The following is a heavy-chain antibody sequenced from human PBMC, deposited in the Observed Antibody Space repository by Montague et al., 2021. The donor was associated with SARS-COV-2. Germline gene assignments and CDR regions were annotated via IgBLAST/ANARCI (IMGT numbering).Heavy chain of an antibody. J-gene: IGHJ2*01. CDR1: GFAFNNFA. Sequence: SLRLSCAASGFAFNNFAMTWVRQPPGKGLEWVSSIFGSGAGTYYADSVKGRFTISRDNSRNTVYLQMNSLRAEDTAKYYCAKQTGAGAIVCWYFDLWGRGTVVSVSS. V-gene: IGHV3-23*01. CDR2: IFGSGAGT. D-gene: IGHD6-25*01. CDR3: AKQTGAGAIVCWYFDL.